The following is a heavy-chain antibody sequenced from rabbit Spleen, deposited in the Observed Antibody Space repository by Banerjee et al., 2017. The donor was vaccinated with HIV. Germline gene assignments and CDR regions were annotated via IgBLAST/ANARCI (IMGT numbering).Heavy chain of an antibody. CDR3: ARDGAGGSYFAL. CDR1: GFSFSSSYY. CDR2: IDPVFGIT. J-gene: IGHJ4*01. D-gene: IGHD8-1*01. V-gene: IGHV1S40*01. Sequence: QSLEESGGDLVKPGASLTLTCTASGFSFSSSYYMNWVRQAPGKGLEWIGYIDPVFGITYYASWVNGRFSISRENAQNTVFLQMTSLTAADTATYFCARDGAGGSYFALWGPGTLVTVS.